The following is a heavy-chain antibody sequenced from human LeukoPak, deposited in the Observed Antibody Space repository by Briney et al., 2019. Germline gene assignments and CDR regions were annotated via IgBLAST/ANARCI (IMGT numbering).Heavy chain of an antibody. J-gene: IGHJ4*02. CDR2: INTNTGNP. Sequence: ASVKVSCKASGYTFTSYAMNWVRQAPGQGLEWMGWINTNTGNPTYAQGFTGRFVFFLDTSVSTAYLQISSLKAEDTAVYYCARVQVKSPLLWFGEPKYYFDYWGQGTLVTVSS. V-gene: IGHV7-4-1*02. D-gene: IGHD3-10*01. CDR1: GYTFTSYA. CDR3: ARVQVKSPLLWFGEPKYYFDY.